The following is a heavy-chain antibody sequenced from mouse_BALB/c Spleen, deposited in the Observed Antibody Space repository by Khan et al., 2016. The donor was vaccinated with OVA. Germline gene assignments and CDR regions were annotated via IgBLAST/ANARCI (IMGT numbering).Heavy chain of an antibody. D-gene: IGHD1-1*01. CDR1: GFAFSSYS. J-gene: IGHJ2*01. V-gene: IGHV5-6-4*01. CDR3: TRDRNYYGSSFYFDY. Sequence: EVELVESGGGLVKPGGSLKLSCAASGFAFSSYSMSWVRQTPEKRLEWVATITSGGSYTYYPDSVKGRFTISRANAKNTLYLQMSRLKAEDTAMYYWTRDRNYYGSSFYFDYWGQGTTLTVSS. CDR2: ITSGGSYT.